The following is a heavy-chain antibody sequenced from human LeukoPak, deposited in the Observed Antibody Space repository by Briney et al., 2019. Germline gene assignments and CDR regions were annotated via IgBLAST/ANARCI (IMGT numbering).Heavy chain of an antibody. CDR1: GDTLTEFA. D-gene: IGHD3-3*01. CDR3: AADHFSIFGVVITPKNYYGMDV. V-gene: IGHV1-24*01. CDR2: FDPEDGET. J-gene: IGHJ6*02. Sequence: ASVKVSCKVSGDTLTEFAMHWVRQAPGKGLEWMGGFDPEDGETIYAQKFQGRVIMSEDTSTDTAYMELSSLRSEDTAVYYCAADHFSIFGVVITPKNYYGMDVWGQGTTVTVSS.